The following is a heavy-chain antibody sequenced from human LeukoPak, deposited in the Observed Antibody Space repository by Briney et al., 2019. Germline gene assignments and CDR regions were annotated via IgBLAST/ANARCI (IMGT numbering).Heavy chain of an antibody. J-gene: IGHJ4*02. CDR1: GFTVSSNY. Sequence: TGGSLRLSCAASGFTVSSNYMSWVRQAPGKGLEWVSVIYSGGSTYYADSVKGRFSISRDNSKNTLYLQMNSLRAEDTAVYYCASTTFGNYYDSSGYWESKGDYWGQGTLVTVSS. CDR2: IYSGGST. CDR3: ASTTFGNYYDSSGYWESKGDY. V-gene: IGHV3-53*01. D-gene: IGHD3-22*01.